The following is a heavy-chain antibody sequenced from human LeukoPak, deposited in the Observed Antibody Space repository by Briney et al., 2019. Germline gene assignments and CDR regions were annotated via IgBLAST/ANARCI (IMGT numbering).Heavy chain of an antibody. CDR3: VRESWYYDY. V-gene: IGHV1-2*02. Sequence: ASVKVSCKASGYSFNNYYIHWVRQAPGQGLEWVGWMYPKNGGTNYAQNFQGRVTSTRDTSITTAYMELSSLNSDDTALYYCVRESWYYDYWGQGTLVTVSS. CDR2: MYPKNGGT. J-gene: IGHJ4*02. CDR1: GYSFNNYY. D-gene: IGHD6-13*01.